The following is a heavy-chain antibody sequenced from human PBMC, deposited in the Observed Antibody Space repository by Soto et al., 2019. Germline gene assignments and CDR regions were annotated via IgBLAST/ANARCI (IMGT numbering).Heavy chain of an antibody. CDR3: ARSYYYDSSGYYRSFFQH. V-gene: IGHV3-33*01. J-gene: IGHJ1*01. CDR2: IWYDGSNK. CDR1: GFTFSNYG. D-gene: IGHD3-22*01. Sequence: GGSLRLSCAASGFTFSNYGMHWVRQAPDKGLEWVALIWYDGSNKYYADSVKGRFTISRDNSKNTLYLQMNSLRAEDTAVYYCARSYYYDSSGYYRSFFQHWGQGTLVTVSS.